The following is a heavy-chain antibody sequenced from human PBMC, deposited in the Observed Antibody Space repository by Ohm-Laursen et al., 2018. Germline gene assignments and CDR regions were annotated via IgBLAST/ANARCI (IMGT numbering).Heavy chain of an antibody. D-gene: IGHD5-18*01. CDR2: VSYSGST. J-gene: IGHJ4*01. Sequence: TLSLTCTVSGGSISSYYWNWIRQPPGQGLEWIGYVSYSGSTNYNPSLKSRVTISVDTYKNQFSLKLSSVTATDTAIYYCARLPARKNRAIDYWGHGTLVTVSS. CDR1: GGSISSYY. V-gene: IGHV4-59*01. CDR3: ARLPARKNRAIDY.